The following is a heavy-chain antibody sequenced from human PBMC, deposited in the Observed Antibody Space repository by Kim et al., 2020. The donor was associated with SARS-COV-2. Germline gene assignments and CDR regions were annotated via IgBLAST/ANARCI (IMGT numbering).Heavy chain of an antibody. D-gene: IGHD6-13*01. J-gene: IGHJ4*02. Sequence: ADCVKGRFTISRDNAKNSLYLQMNSLRAEDTALYYCAKDMYSSSWYYFDYWGQGTLVTVSS. CDR3: AKDMYSSSWYYFDY. V-gene: IGHV3-9*01.